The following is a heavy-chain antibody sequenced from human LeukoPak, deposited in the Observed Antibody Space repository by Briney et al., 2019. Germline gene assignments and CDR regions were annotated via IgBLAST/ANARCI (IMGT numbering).Heavy chain of an antibody. CDR1: GFTFSSYA. J-gene: IGHJ4*02. Sequence: GGSLRLSCAASGFTFSSYAMNWVRQAPGKGLEWVSGITGSGGSTYYADSVKGRFTISRDNARNSMYLQMNSLRAEDTAVYYCAKDGLRGYSYGYRVSVVRFDYWGQGTLVTVSS. D-gene: IGHD5-18*01. CDR2: ITGSGGST. V-gene: IGHV3-23*01. CDR3: AKDGLRGYSYGYRVSVVRFDY.